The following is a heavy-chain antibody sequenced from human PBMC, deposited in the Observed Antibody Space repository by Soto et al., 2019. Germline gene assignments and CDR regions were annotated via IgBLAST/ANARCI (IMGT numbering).Heavy chain of an antibody. CDR2: IYPGDSDA. CDR1: GYSFINYW. J-gene: IGHJ4*02. D-gene: IGHD6-19*01. Sequence: GASLKISCKGSGYSFINYWIGWVRQMPGKGLEWMAIIYPGDSDARYSPSFQGQVTISVDKSINTAYLQWSSLKASDTARYYYDSSGFQPLGGYWGQGTLVTVSS. V-gene: IGHV5-51*01. CDR3: DSSGFQPLGGY.